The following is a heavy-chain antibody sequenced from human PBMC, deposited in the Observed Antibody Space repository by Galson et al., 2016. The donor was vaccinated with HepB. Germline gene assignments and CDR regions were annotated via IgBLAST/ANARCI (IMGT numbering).Heavy chain of an antibody. CDR1: GGSFSGYY. CDR2: INHRGNS. CDR3: TRGWELPHD. Sequence: SETLSLTCGVYGGSFSGYYWSWIPQPPGKGLEWIGEINHRGNSYYNPSLKSRVIISIDTTKNQFSLKLRSVTAADTAVYYCTRGWELPHDWGQGTLVTVSS. D-gene: IGHD1-7*01. J-gene: IGHJ4*02. V-gene: IGHV4-34*01.